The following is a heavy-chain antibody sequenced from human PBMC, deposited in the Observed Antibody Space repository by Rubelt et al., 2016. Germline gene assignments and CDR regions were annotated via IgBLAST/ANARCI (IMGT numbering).Heavy chain of an antibody. D-gene: IGHD4-11*01. Sequence: QVQLVQSGSEVKMPGASVKVSCKASGYTFTSYAINWVRQAPGQGPEWMGWIIPIFGTANYAQKFQGRVTITADESTSTAYMELSSLRSEDTAVYYCASSDDYSNYFDYWGQGTLVTVSS. CDR1: GYTFTSYA. CDR2: IIPIFGTA. V-gene: IGHV1-69*01. J-gene: IGHJ4*02. CDR3: ASSDDYSNYFDY.